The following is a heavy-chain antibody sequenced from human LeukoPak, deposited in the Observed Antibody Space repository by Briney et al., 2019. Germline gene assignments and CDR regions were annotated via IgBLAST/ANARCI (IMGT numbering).Heavy chain of an antibody. CDR1: GGSISSGSYY. D-gene: IGHD5-18*01. CDR3: ARDRGYSYGYFDY. J-gene: IGHJ4*02. Sequence: SETLSLTCTVSGGSISSGSYYWSWIRQPAGKGLEWIGRIYTSGSTNYNPSLKSRVTISVDTSKNQFSLKLSSVTAADTAVYYCARDRGYSYGYFDYWGQGTLVTVSS. CDR2: IYTSGST. V-gene: IGHV4-61*02.